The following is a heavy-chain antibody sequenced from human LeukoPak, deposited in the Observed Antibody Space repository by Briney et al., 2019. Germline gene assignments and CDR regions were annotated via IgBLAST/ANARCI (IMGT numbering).Heavy chain of an antibody. CDR3: AAGRTPTANFDY. CDR1: GGSISSYY. J-gene: IGHJ4*02. Sequence: SETLSLTCTVSGGSISSYYWSWIRQPPGKGLEWIGYIYYSGSTNYNPSLKSRVTISVDTSKNQFSLKLSSVTAADTAVYYCAAGRTPTANFDYWGQGTLVTVSS. V-gene: IGHV4-59*08. CDR2: IYYSGST. D-gene: IGHD1-26*01.